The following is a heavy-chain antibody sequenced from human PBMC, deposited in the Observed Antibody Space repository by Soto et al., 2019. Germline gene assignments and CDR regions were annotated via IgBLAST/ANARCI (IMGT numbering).Heavy chain of an antibody. CDR3: APFGDRLLRER. J-gene: IGHJ4*02. CDR1: GGTFSTYA. D-gene: IGHD3-16*01. Sequence: QVQLVQSGAEVKKPGSSVKVSCKASGGTFSTYAFSWVRQAPGQGLEWMGGIGPMFGTPTYAQKFQDRVTITADESTKTVYMDLSSLTFDDTGVYYCAPFGDRLLRERWGQGTLVTVSS. CDR2: IGPMFGTP. V-gene: IGHV1-69*01.